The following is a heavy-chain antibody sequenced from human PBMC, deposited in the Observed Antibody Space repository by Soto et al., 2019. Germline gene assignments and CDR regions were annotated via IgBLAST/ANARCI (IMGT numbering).Heavy chain of an antibody. Sequence: GGSLRLSCAASGFTFSSYGMHWVRQAPGKGLEWVAVISYDGSNKYYADSVKGRFTISRDNSKNTLYLQMNSLRAEDTAVYYCAKNFGGYCSGGSCLSDAFDIWGQGTMVTVSS. CDR3: AKNFGGYCSGGSCLSDAFDI. J-gene: IGHJ3*02. CDR2: ISYDGSNK. D-gene: IGHD2-15*01. CDR1: GFTFSSYG. V-gene: IGHV3-30*18.